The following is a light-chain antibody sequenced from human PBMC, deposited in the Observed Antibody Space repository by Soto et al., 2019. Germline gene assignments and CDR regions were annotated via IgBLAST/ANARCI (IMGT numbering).Light chain of an antibody. Sequence: QSVLTQPPSVSGAPGQRVTISCTGSSSNIGAGYNVHWYQQLPGTAPKLLIYVNSNRPSGVPDRFSGSKSGTSASLAITGLQAEDEADCYCQSYDSSLSGVVFGGGTQLTVL. CDR2: VNS. J-gene: IGLJ2*01. V-gene: IGLV1-40*01. CDR1: SSNIGAGYN. CDR3: QSYDSSLSGVV.